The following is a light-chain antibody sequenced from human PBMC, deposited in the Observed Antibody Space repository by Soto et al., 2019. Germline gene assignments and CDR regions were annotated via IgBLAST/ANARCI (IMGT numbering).Light chain of an antibody. CDR2: DAS. CDR3: QQSSSRPLLA. V-gene: IGKV3-11*01. J-gene: IGKJ4*01. Sequence: EIVLTQSPATLSLSPGERATLSCRASQSVSNYLAWYQQKPGQAPRLLIYDASNRATGIPARFSGSGSGTDVTLTISSLEPEDFAVYYCQQSSSRPLLAFGGGTKVEIK. CDR1: QSVSNY.